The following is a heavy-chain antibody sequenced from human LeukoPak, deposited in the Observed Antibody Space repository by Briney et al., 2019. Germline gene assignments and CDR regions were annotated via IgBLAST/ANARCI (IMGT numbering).Heavy chain of an antibody. V-gene: IGHV3-30*04. CDR3: ARDLGGQQLVEDCFHY. CDR1: GFTFSSYA. D-gene: IGHD6-13*01. CDR2: ISYDGSNK. Sequence: GRSLRLSCAGSGFTFSSYAMHWVRQAPGKGLEWVSAISYDGSNKYYADSVKGRFTISRDNSNNTLYLQMNSLRAEDTAVYYCARDLGGQQLVEDCFHYWGQGTLVTVSS. J-gene: IGHJ4*02.